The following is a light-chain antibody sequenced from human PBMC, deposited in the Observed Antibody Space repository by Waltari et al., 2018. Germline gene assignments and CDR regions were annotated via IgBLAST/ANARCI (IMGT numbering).Light chain of an antibody. CDR2: DVS. CDR3: SSYISSSTLEL. V-gene: IGLV2-14*03. CDR1: SSDVGAYNY. Sequence: QSALTQPASVSRSHGQSITISCTGTSSDVGAYNYVSWYQQHPGKAPKLMIYDVSNRPSGVSNRFSGSKSGNTASLTISGLQAEDEADYYCSSYISSSTLELFGGGTSLTVL. J-gene: IGLJ2*01.